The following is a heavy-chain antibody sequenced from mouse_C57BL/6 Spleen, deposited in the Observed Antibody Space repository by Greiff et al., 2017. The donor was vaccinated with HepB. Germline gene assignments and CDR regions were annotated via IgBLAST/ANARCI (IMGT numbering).Heavy chain of an antibody. J-gene: IGHJ3*01. CDR1: GFTFSSYA. D-gene: IGHD1-1*01. V-gene: IGHV5-4*01. Sequence: EVQGVESGGGLVKPGGSLKLSCAASGFTFSSYAMSWVRQTPEKRLEWVATISDGGSYTYYPDNVKGRFTISRDNAKNNLYLQMSHLKSEDTAMYYCARDQDYGSTLPWFAYWGQGTLVTVSA. CDR2: ISDGGSYT. CDR3: ARDQDYGSTLPWFAY.